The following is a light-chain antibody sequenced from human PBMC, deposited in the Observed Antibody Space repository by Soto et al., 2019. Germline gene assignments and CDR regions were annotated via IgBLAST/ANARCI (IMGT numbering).Light chain of an antibody. Sequence: DIQLTQSPSTLSASVGDRVTITCRASKSISSWLAWYQQKPGKAPKLLIYKASSLESGVRPRCRGSGYGTEFTLTISSLQPDDFETYYCKQYNSYPWTFGQGTKVEIK. J-gene: IGKJ1*01. CDR2: KAS. V-gene: IGKV1-5*03. CDR3: KQYNSYPWT. CDR1: KSISSW.